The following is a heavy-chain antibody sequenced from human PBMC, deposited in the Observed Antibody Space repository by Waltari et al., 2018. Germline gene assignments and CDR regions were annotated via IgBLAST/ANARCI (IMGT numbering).Heavy chain of an antibody. V-gene: IGHV3-9*01. D-gene: IGHD1-20*01. CDR2: ISWNSGSI. CDR1: GFTFDDYA. Sequence: EVQLVESGGGLVQPGRSLRLSCAASGFTFDDYAMHWVRQAPGKGLEWVSGISWNSGSIGYADSVKGRFTISRDNAKNSLYLQMNSLRAEDTALYYCAKSINGGYIDYWGQGTLVTVSS. CDR3: AKSINGGYIDY. J-gene: IGHJ4*02.